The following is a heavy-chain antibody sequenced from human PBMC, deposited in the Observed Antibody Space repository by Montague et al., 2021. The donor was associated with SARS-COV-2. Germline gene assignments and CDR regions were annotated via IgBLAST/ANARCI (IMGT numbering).Heavy chain of an antibody. CDR1: GYSISSGYY. CDR2: IEYSGST. Sequence: SETLSLTCTVSGYSISSGYYWGWVRQTPGKGLEWLGFIEYSGSTYYNPSLKTRVTMSLDPSKNQFSLKLTSVTAADTALYYCARDITLGMDVWGRGTTVTVSS. J-gene: IGHJ6*02. V-gene: IGHV4-38-2*02. CDR3: ARDITLGMDV.